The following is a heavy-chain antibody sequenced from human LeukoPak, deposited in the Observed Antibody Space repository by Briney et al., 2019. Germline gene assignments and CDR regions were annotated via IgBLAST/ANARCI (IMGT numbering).Heavy chain of an antibody. CDR3: ARNRRYYDFWSGYPADAFDI. D-gene: IGHD3-3*01. J-gene: IGHJ3*02. CDR2: IYYSGST. Sequence: PSETLSLTCAVYGGSFSGYYWSWIRQPPGKGLEWIGSIYYSGSTYYNPSLKSRVTISVDTSKNQFSLKLSSVTAADTAVYYCARNRRYYDFWSGYPADAFDIWGQGTMVTVSS. CDR1: GGSFSGYY. V-gene: IGHV4-34*01.